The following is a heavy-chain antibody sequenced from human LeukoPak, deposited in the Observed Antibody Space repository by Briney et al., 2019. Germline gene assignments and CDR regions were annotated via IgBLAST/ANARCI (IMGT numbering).Heavy chain of an antibody. V-gene: IGHV3-23*01. Sequence: GGSLRLSCAASGFTFSTYGMSWVRQAPGKGPEWVSSISGSGESTNYADSVKGRFTISRDNSKNTLYLQMNSLRAEDTAVYYCAKDRGLYYDSSGYARPFGYWGQGTLVTVSS. CDR3: AKDRGLYYDSSGYARPFGY. J-gene: IGHJ4*02. CDR1: GFTFSTYG. CDR2: ISGSGEST. D-gene: IGHD3-22*01.